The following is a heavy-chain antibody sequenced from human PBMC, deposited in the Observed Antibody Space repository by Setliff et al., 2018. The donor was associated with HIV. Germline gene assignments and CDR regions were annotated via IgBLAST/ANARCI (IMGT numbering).Heavy chain of an antibody. CDR3: ARYVSDWFYIDS. CDR1: GYSISSRYY. Sequence: PSETLSLTCTVSGYSISSRYYWGWIRQPPGKGLEWIGSVYHTGSAYYNPSLKSRVTISVNTYKNQFSLKLSSVTAADTAVYYCARYVSDWFYIDSWGQGTLVTAPQ. D-gene: IGHD3-9*01. J-gene: IGHJ4*02. V-gene: IGHV4-38-2*02. CDR2: VYHTGSA.